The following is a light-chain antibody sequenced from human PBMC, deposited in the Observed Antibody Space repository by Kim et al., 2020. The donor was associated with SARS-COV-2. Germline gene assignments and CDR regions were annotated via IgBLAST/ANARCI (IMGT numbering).Light chain of an antibody. CDR3: SSYTSSSTLWV. J-gene: IGLJ3*02. CDR1: SSDVGGYNY. V-gene: IGLV2-14*03. CDR2: DVS. Sequence: LSQPASVSGSPGQSITISCTGTSSDVGGYNYVSWYQQHPGKAPKLMIYDVSNRPSGVSNRFSGSKSGNTASLTISGLQAEDEADYYCSSYTSSSTLWVFGGGTQLTVL.